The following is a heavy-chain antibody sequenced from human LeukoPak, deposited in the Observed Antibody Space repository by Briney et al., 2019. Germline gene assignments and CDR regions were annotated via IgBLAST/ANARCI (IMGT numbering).Heavy chain of an antibody. CDR1: GVSIARCLNY. CDR3: ARIMNHKWYFDD. D-gene: IGHD2-15*01. CDR2: IYSSGGP. V-gene: IGHV4-39*01. J-gene: IGHJ4*02. Sequence: SEPLSLNCTVSGVSIARCLNYWGWLRLPPGKGREWIGTIYSSGGPYYHPSLKTRVTISVDTSKTQFSLNLSSVTAADTAVYYGARIMNHKWYFDDWDQGTLVTVSS.